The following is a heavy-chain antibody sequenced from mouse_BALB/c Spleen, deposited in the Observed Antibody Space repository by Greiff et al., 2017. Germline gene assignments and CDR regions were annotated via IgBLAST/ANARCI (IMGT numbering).Heavy chain of an antibody. CDR1: GYSITSDYA. D-gene: IGHD1-1*01. Sequence: EVQLQESGPGLVKPSQSLSLTCTVTGYSITSDYAWNWIRQFPGNTLEWMGYISYSGSTSYNPSLKSRISITRDTSKNQFFLQLNSVTTADTATYYCARSRDYGSSDAMDYWGQGTSVTGSS. CDR2: ISYSGST. J-gene: IGHJ4*01. V-gene: IGHV3-2*02. CDR3: ARSRDYGSSDAMDY.